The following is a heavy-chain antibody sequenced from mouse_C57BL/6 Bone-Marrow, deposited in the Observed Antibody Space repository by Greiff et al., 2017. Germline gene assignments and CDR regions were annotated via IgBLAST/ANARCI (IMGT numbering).Heavy chain of an antibody. J-gene: IGHJ3*01. V-gene: IGHV5-4*01. CDR2: ISDGGSYT. CDR3: AREGLLREGFAY. CDR1: GFTFSSYA. D-gene: IGHD1-1*01. Sequence: EVQLQESGGGLVKPGGSLKLSCAASGFTFSSYAMSWVRQTPEKRLEWVATISDGGSYTYYPDNVKGRFTISRDNAKNNLYLQMSHLKSEDTAMYYCAREGLLREGFAYWGQGTLVTVSA.